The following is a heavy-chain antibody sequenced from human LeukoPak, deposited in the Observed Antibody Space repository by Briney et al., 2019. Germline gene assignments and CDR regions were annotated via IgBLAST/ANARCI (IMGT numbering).Heavy chain of an antibody. V-gene: IGHV3-7*03. CDR1: GFTFSSHW. CDR2: INQDGSEK. Sequence: GGSLRLSCAASGFTFSSHWMSWVRQAPGKGLEWVANINQDGSEKYYVDSVKGRFTISRDNTKNSLYLQMNSLRAEDTAIYYCARDHVVDGLVFDYWGQGALVTVSS. J-gene: IGHJ4*02. D-gene: IGHD2-15*01. CDR3: ARDHVVDGLVFDY.